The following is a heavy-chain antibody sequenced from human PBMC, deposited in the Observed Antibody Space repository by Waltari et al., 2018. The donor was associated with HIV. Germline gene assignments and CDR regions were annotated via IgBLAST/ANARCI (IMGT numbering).Heavy chain of an antibody. J-gene: IGHJ4*02. CDR2: INPKSGGT. V-gene: IGHV1-2*07. CDR3: ARGHFEVDSSGHFFDF. CDR1: GYTFVGYY. Sequence: QVQLVQSGAEVKKPGASVKVSCKASGYTFVGYYIHWVRLAPGQGLEWLGWINPKSGGTIYSHKFQGRVTMTRDTSISTAYMDLSRLTSDDTAVYYCARGHFEVDSSGHFFDFWGQGALVTVSS. D-gene: IGHD3-22*01.